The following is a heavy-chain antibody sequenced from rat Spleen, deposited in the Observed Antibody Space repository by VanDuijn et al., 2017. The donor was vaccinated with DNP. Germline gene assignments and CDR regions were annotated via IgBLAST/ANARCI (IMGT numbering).Heavy chain of an antibody. CDR3: TRGYPEGWYFDF. CDR1: GFTFNNYW. D-gene: IGHD2-1*01. J-gene: IGHJ1*01. Sequence: EVQLLESGGGLVQPGRSLKLSCVVSGFTFNNYWMTWIRQAPGKGLEWVASISYDAISTYYRDSVKGRFTISRDNAQNTLYLQMNSLRSEDTATYYCTRGYPEGWYFDFWGPGTMVTVSS. CDR2: ISYDAIST. V-gene: IGHV5-31*01.